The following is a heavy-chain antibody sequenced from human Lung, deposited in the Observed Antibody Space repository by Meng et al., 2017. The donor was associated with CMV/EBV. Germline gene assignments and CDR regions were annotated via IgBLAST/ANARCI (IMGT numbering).Heavy chain of an antibody. V-gene: IGHV4-30-4*01. CDR2: IYYTGST. Sequence: VQLQESGPGLVKPSQTLSLTCTVSGGSISSGDYYWGWIRQPPGKGLEWIGYIYYTGSTYYNPSLKSRVIISVDTSKNQFSLKLNSVTAADTAVYYCARVGGCSGGGCYHRLFDYWGQGTLVTVSS. CDR3: ARVGGCSGGGCYHRLFDY. D-gene: IGHD2-15*01. CDR1: GGSISSGDYY. J-gene: IGHJ4*02.